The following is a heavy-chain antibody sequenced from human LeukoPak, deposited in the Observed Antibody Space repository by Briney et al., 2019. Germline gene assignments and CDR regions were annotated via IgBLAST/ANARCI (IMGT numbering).Heavy chain of an antibody. V-gene: IGHV4-59*02. D-gene: IGHD3-22*01. CDR2: IFSHGGT. CDR3: ASTHGRYDTSGYHVNYFDP. Sequence: SETLSLTCTVSGGSVSDYYWSWIWRSPGQGLQWIGYIFSHGGTDYNPSLKGRVTISVDTSKNQFSLQLTSVTAADTAVYYCASTHGRYDTSGYHVNYFDPWGQGTLVTVSS. J-gene: IGHJ5*02. CDR1: GGSVSDYY.